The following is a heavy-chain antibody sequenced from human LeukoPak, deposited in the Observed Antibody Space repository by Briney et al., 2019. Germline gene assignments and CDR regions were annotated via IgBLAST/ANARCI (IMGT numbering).Heavy chain of an antibody. Sequence: PGGSLRLSCAASGFTFSNYRMTWVRQAPGKGLEWVANIRRDGNEKHYVESMEGRFIITRDNAKNSLYLEMDSLRVEDTAVYFCARHRDSDISGSSAGLDYWGQGTLVTVSS. CDR2: IRRDGNEK. CDR3: ARHRDSDISGSSAGLDY. D-gene: IGHD3-22*01. CDR1: GFTFSNYR. J-gene: IGHJ4*02. V-gene: IGHV3-7*01.